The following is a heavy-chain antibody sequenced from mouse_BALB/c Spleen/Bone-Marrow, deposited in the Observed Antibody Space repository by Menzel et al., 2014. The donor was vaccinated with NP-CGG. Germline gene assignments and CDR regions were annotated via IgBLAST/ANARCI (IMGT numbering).Heavy chain of an antibody. J-gene: IGHJ3*01. V-gene: IGHV1-54*01. D-gene: IGHD2-14*01. CDR1: GYAFTNYL. Sequence: VKVVESGAELVRPGTSVKVSCKASGYAFTNYLIEWVKQRPGQGLEWIGVINPGSGGTNYNEKFKGKATLTADKSSSTAYMQLSSLTSDDSAVYFCARYRYDGTFAYWGQGTLVTVSA. CDR2: INPGSGGT. CDR3: ARYRYDGTFAY.